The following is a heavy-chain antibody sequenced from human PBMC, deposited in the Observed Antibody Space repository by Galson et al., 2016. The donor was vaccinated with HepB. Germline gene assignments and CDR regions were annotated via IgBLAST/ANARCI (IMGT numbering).Heavy chain of an antibody. CDR3: AKELGEGALDY. V-gene: IGHV3-9*01. J-gene: IGHJ4*02. D-gene: IGHD3-16*01. Sequence: SLRLSCAAFGFIFDDYVMHWVRQAPGKGLEWVSSISWNSNSIGYADSVKGRFTISRDNAKNFLFLQMSNLRPEDTALYYCAKELGEGALDYWGQGTRVTVSS. CDR1: GFIFDDYV. CDR2: ISWNSNSI.